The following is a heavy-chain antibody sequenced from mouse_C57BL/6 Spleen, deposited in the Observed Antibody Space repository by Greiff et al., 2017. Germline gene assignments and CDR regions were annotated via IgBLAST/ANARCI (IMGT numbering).Heavy chain of an antibody. J-gene: IGHJ2*01. CDR2: IYPGDGDT. D-gene: IGHD1-1*01. CDR3: ARFYYYGSSWGDY. CDR1: GYAFSSSW. Sequence: QVQLQQSGPELVKPGASVKISCKASGYAFSSSWMNWVKQRPGKGLEWIGRIYPGDGDTNYNGKFKGKATLTADKSSSTAYMQLSSLTSEDSAVYFCARFYYYGSSWGDYWGQGTTLTVSS. V-gene: IGHV1-82*01.